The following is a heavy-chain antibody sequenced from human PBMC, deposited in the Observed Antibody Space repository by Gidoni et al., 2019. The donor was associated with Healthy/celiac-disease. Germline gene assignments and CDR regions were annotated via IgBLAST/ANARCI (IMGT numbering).Heavy chain of an antibody. V-gene: IGHV1-18*01. CDR3: ARTPLWLGEIDY. CDR2: ISAYNGNT. D-gene: IGHD5-18*01. J-gene: IGHJ4*02. Sequence: WMGWISAYNGNTNYAQKLQGRVTMTTDTSTSTAYMELRSLRSDDTAVYYCARTPLWLGEIDYWGQGTLVTVSS.